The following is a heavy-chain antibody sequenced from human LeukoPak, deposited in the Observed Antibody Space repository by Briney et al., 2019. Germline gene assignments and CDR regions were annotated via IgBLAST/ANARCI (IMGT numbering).Heavy chain of an antibody. V-gene: IGHV4-59*01. Sequence: SETLSLTCTVSGGSISSYYWSWIRQPPGKGLEWIGYIYYSGSTNYNPSLKSRVTISVDTSKNQFSLKLSSVTAADTAVYYCASSNYYDSSGDGYWGQGTLVTVSS. J-gene: IGHJ4*02. CDR2: IYYSGST. CDR1: GGSISSYY. D-gene: IGHD3-22*01. CDR3: ASSNYYDSSGDGY.